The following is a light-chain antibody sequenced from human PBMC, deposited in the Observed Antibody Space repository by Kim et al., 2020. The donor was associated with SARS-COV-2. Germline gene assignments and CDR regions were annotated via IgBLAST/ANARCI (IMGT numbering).Light chain of an antibody. J-gene: IGKJ2*01. V-gene: IGKV4-1*01. Sequence: RATINCKSIQNILHISNNTNALVWFQHKPGQPPKLLISWASARESGVPDRFSGSGSGTDFTLTISSLQAEDVAVYYCLQFCKTPYTFGQGTKLEI. CDR3: LQFCKTPYT. CDR1: QNILHISNNTNA. CDR2: WAS.